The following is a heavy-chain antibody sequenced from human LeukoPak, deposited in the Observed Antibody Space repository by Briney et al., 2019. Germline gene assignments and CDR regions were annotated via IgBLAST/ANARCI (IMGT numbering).Heavy chain of an antibody. J-gene: IGHJ4*02. CDR1: GFIFSSYG. CDR3: AKDRYWAMIRGVPYYFDY. V-gene: IGHV3-23*01. D-gene: IGHD3-10*01. Sequence: PGGTLRLSCAASGFIFSSYGMSWVRQAPGKGLEWVSTVSGSGGSTYYADSVKGRFTISRDNSKNTLYLQMNSLRVEDTAVYYCAKDRYWAMIRGVPYYFDYWGQGTLVTVSS. CDR2: VSGSGGST.